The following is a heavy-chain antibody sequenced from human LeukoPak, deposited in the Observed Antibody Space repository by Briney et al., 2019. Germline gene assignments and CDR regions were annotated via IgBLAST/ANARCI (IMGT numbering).Heavy chain of an antibody. J-gene: IGHJ4*02. CDR3: AKDSGTYYKAFDY. V-gene: IGHV3-23*01. Sequence: PGGSLRLSCAASGFSFSSYAMTWVRQAPGKGLKWVSTISTTGGSTYYADSVKGRLTISRDNSKNTLYLQMNSLRAEDTAIYSCAKDSGTYYKAFDYWGQGTLVTVSS. CDR1: GFSFSSYA. CDR2: ISTTGGST. D-gene: IGHD1-26*01.